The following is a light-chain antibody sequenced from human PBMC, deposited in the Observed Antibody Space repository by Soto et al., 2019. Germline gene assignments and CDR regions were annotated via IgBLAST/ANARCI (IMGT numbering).Light chain of an antibody. CDR2: DVS. V-gene: IGKV1-5*01. Sequence: DIQMTQIKSTLSASVGDRVTITCRASQSISTWLAWYQQKPGKAPKLLIYDVSNLESGVPLRFSGSGSGTEFTLTISSLQPDDVATYYCQQYNTFWTFGQGTKVDI. CDR1: QSISTW. CDR3: QQYNTFWT. J-gene: IGKJ1*01.